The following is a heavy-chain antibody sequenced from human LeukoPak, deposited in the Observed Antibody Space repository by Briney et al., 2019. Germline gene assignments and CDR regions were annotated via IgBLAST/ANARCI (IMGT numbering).Heavy chain of an antibody. CDR3: ARDRLLWFVELLVQYYFDY. D-gene: IGHD3-10*01. CDR1: GFTFDGYA. V-gene: IGHV3-9*01. Sequence: EPGRSLRLSCAASGFTFDGYAMHWVRQAPGKGLEWVSGISWNSGSIGYADSVKGRFTIFRDNAKNSLYLQMNSLRAEDTAVYYCARDRLLWFVELLVQYYFDYWGQGTLVTVSS. CDR2: ISWNSGSI. J-gene: IGHJ4*02.